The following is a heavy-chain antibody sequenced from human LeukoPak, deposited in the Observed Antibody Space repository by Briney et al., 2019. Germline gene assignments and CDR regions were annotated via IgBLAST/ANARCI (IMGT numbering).Heavy chain of an antibody. Sequence: ASVKVSCKASGCTFTGDYMHWVRQAPGQGLEWMGWINPNSGGTNYAQKFQGRVTMTRDTSISTAYMELSRLRSDDTAVYYCARFHPEDDYWGQGTLVTVSS. V-gene: IGHV1-2*02. J-gene: IGHJ4*02. CDR1: GCTFTGDY. CDR2: INPNSGGT. CDR3: ARFHPEDDY. D-gene: IGHD1-14*01.